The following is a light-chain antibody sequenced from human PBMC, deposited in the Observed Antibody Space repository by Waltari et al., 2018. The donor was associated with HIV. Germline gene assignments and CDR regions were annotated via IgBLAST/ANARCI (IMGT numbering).Light chain of an antibody. CDR3: AAWDDRLSGRL. J-gene: IGLJ2*01. CDR2: RNN. Sequence: QSVLALPRSVSGTPGQRVNISCSGSSSNVRNNYVYWYQQVPGVAPKLLIYRNNQRPSGVPDRFSGSKSGTSASLAISGLRTEDEAEYYCAAWDDRLSGRLFGGGTKVTVL. CDR1: SSNVRNNY. V-gene: IGLV1-47*01.